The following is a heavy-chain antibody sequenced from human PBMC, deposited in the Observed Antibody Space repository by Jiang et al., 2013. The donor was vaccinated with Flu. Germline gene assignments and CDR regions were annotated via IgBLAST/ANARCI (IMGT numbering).Heavy chain of an antibody. CDR2: SMPLGPP. Sequence: GLVKPSETLSLSCSVSGGSIGSHYWSWIRQPQGRDWSGLGTSMPLGPPTTTPPSSSRVAIFIDTSKNQFYLQLTSVTAADTAVYYCARDNDYGDYVLGFGPYDIWGQGTMVTVSS. J-gene: IGHJ3*02. CDR1: GGSIGSHY. CDR3: ARDNDYGDYVLGFGPYDI. V-gene: IGHV4-4*08. D-gene: IGHD4-17*01.